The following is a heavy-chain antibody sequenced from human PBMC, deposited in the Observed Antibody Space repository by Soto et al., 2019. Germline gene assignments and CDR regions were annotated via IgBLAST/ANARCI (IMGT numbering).Heavy chain of an antibody. CDR3: ARDHWKSGTYTSWFDT. CDR1: GYTFNSYG. Sequence: GASVKVSCKASGYTFNSYGISWVRQAPGQGLEWMGWISAYNGDTNYAQKVQGRVIMTTDTSTNTAYMELRSLTSDDTAIYYCARDHWKSGTYTSWFDTWGQGTLVTVSS. CDR2: ISAYNGDT. V-gene: IGHV1-18*04. D-gene: IGHD1-26*01. J-gene: IGHJ5*02.